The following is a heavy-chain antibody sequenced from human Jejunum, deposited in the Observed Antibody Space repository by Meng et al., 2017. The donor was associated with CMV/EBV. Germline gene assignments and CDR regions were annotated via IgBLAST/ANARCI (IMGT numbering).Heavy chain of an antibody. Sequence: HVQLQESGPRLVKPSQTLSPTCGVSGDSISSGDCYWSWIRQPPGKGLEWIGYIYESGSTSYNPSLESRVTISVDTSKNQFSLKVMSVTAADTAVYYCAREGTNSYYFDYWGQGTLVTVSS. V-gene: IGHV4-30-4*01. CDR1: GDSISSGDCY. D-gene: IGHD1-14*01. J-gene: IGHJ4*02. CDR2: IYESGST. CDR3: AREGTNSYYFDY.